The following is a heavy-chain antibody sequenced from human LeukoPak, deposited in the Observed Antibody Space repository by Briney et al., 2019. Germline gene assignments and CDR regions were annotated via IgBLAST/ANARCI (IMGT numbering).Heavy chain of an antibody. CDR3: AGYSGYDYYYYYGMDV. D-gene: IGHD5-12*01. J-gene: IGHJ6*02. CDR2: IYYSGST. Sequence: SETLSLTCTVSGGSISSYYWSWIRQPPGKGLEWIGYIYYSGSTNYNPSLKSRVTISVDTSKNQFSLKLSSVTAADTAVYYCAGYSGYDYYYYYGMDVWGQGTTVTVSS. CDR1: GGSISSYY. V-gene: IGHV4-59*01.